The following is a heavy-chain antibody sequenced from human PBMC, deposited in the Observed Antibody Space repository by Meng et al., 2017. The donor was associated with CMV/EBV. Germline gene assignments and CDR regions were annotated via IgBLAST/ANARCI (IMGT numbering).Heavy chain of an antibody. J-gene: IGHJ6*02. CDR1: GFSLSNARMG. CDR2: MFSNDEE. V-gene: IGHV2-26*01. CDR3: ARTERPIVVVPAAIRYYYGMDV. Sequence: SGPTLVKPTETPTLTCTVSGFSLSNARMGVSWIRQPPGKALEWLAHMFSNDEESYSTARKRRLTISTDTSKSQVVLNMTNMDPVDKATYYCARTERPIVVVPAAIRYYYGMDVWGQGTTVTVSS. D-gene: IGHD2-2*02.